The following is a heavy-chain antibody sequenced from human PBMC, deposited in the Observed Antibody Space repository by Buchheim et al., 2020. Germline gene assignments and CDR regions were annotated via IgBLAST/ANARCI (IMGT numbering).Heavy chain of an antibody. D-gene: IGHD3-16*01. J-gene: IGHJ4*02. CDR1: GFTFSSYW. Sequence: EVQLAESGGGLVQPGGSLRLSCAASGFTFSSYWMTWVRQAPGKGLEWMASIKEDGSEEQYVDSVKGRFTISRDNARNTLYLQMNSLRAEDTAVYYCARGGGRLADFWGQGTL. CDR2: IKEDGSEE. V-gene: IGHV3-7*01. CDR3: ARGGGRLADF.